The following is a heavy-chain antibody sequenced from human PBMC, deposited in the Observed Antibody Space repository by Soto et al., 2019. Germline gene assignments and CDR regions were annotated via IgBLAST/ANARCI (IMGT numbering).Heavy chain of an antibody. V-gene: IGHV4-39*01. CDR2: IYYSGST. Sequence: SETLSLTCTVSGGSISSSSYYWGWIRQPPGKGLEWIGSIYYSGSTYYNPSLKGRVTISVDTSKNQFSLKLSSVTAADTAVYYCARHSRGYSGYYDYWGQGTLVTVSS. CDR3: ARHSRGYSGYYDY. CDR1: GGSISSSSYY. J-gene: IGHJ4*02. D-gene: IGHD5-12*01.